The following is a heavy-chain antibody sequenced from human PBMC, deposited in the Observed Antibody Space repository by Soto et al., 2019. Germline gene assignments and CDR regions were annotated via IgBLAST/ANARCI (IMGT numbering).Heavy chain of an antibody. CDR2: ISGSSRTT. D-gene: IGHD4-17*01. CDR3: AGSYNDYGCFDD. J-gene: IGHJ4*02. Sequence: EVQLVESGGGLVQPGGSLKLSCAASGFAFSSFSMKWVRQAPGKGLEWVSYISGSSRTTSYADSVKGRFTISRDTAKKSLFLQMNSLTDEDTAVYYCAGSYNDYGCFDDWGQGALVTVSP. V-gene: IGHV3-48*02. CDR1: GFAFSSFS.